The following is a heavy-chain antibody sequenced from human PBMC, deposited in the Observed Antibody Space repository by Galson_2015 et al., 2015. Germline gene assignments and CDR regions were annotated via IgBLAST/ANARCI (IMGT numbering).Heavy chain of an antibody. V-gene: IGHV3-33*01. Sequence: SLRLSCAASGFTFSSYGMHWVRQAPGKGLEWVAVIWYDGSNKYYADSVKGRFTISRDNSKNTLYLQMNSLRAEDTAVYYCARGGVGDYEYFDYWGRGTLVTVSS. D-gene: IGHD4-17*01. CDR2: IWYDGSNK. J-gene: IGHJ4*02. CDR1: GFTFSSYG. CDR3: ARGGVGDYEYFDY.